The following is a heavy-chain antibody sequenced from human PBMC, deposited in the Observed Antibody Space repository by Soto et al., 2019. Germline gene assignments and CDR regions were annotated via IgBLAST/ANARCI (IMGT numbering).Heavy chain of an antibody. J-gene: IGHJ6*02. Sequence: QVQLQQWGAGLLKPSETLSLTCVVYGGSFSGYYWTWIRQAPGTGLECIGEINHSGGTNYNSSLKSRVTISVDTSKNQFSLILYSVTAADTAVYYCARDRQYYHFWSGYQNEGPYDMDVWGQGTKVTVSS. CDR3: ARDRQYYHFWSGYQNEGPYDMDV. V-gene: IGHV4-34*02. CDR1: GGSFSGYY. CDR2: INHSGGT. D-gene: IGHD3-3*02.